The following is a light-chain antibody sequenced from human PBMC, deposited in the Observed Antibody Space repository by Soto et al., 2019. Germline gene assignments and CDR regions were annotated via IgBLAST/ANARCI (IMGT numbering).Light chain of an antibody. CDR1: QSLLQSPENNY. J-gene: IGKJ2*01. V-gene: IGKV2-28*01. CDR2: LGS. Sequence: DIVMTQSPLSLPVTPGEPASISCRSSQSLLQSPENNYLDWYLQKPGQSPQLLIYLGSNRASGVPDRFSGSGSGTDFTLKISRVQAEDVGVYYCMQALQTPYTFGQGTKLEIK. CDR3: MQALQTPYT.